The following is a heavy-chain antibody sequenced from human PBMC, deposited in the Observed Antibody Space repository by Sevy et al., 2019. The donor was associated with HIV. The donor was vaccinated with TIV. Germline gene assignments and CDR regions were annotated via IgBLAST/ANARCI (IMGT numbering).Heavy chain of an antibody. CDR3: ARILHYYYGMDV. Sequence: GGSLRLSCAASGFTVSSDYMSWVHQAPGKGLEYVSVIYSGGSTYYADSVKDRFTISRDNSKNMLFLQMNSLRAEDTAVYYCARILHYYYGMDVWGQGTTVTVSS. V-gene: IGHV3-53*01. CDR1: GFTVSSDY. J-gene: IGHJ6*02. CDR2: IYSGGST.